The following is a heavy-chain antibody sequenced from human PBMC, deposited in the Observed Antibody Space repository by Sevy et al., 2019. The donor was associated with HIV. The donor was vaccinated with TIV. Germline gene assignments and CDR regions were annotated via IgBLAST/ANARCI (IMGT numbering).Heavy chain of an antibody. CDR1: GYTFTSYG. CDR2: ISAYNGNT. V-gene: IGHV1-18*04. CDR3: AREAELGYCSSTSCYGPGEYYYYGMDV. D-gene: IGHD2-2*01. J-gene: IGHJ6*02. Sequence: ASVKVSCKASGYTFTSYGISWVRQAPGQGLEWMGWISAYNGNTNYAQKLQGRVTMTTDTSTSTAYMELRSLRSDDTAGYYCAREAELGYCSSTSCYGPGEYYYYGMDVWGQGTTVTVSS.